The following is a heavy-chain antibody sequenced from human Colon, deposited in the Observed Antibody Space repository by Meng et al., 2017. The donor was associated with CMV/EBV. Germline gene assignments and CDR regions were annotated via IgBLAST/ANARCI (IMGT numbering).Heavy chain of an antibody. V-gene: IGHV1-46*01. J-gene: IGHJ4*01. CDR1: GYTFSKSY. D-gene: IGHD6-13*01. CDR2: INPTGDST. Sequence: QVLLVQSGAEVRKPGASGRVSCKAAGYTFSKSYIYWVRQAPGQGPEWMGIINPTGDSTTLAQKFQGRVTVTRDTSTNTVYMELSSLRSDDTAVYYCASQAATHTYFDFWGHGTLVTVSS. CDR3: ASQAATHTYFDF.